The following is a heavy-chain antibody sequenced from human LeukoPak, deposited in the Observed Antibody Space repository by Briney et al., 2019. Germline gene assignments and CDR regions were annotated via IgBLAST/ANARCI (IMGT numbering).Heavy chain of an antibody. CDR1: GVPFCVYY. J-gene: IGHJ4*02. CDR2: INPSGSN. D-gene: IGHD3-10*01. CDR3: AGPGAGDLDY. V-gene: IGHV4-34*01. Sequence: SETLSLTCAVYGVPFCVYYWSWVRQPPGKGLEWIGEINPSGSNNYNPSLKSRVTISVDTSKNHFSLKLSSVTAADTAVYYCAGPGAGDLDYCGQGTLVTVSS.